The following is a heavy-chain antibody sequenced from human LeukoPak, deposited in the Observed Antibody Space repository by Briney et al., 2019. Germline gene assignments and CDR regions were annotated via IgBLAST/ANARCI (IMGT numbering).Heavy chain of an antibody. V-gene: IGHV3-74*01. CDR3: YGANAEQ. D-gene: IGHD4-23*01. CDR1: GFTFSSYW. J-gene: IGHJ1*01. CDR2: INTDGRST. Sequence: GGSLRLSCAASGFTFSSYWMHWVRQVPGKGLVWVSGINTDGRSTSYADSVKGRFTISRDNAKNTLYLQMKSLRVEDTAVYYCYGANAEQWGQGTLVTASS.